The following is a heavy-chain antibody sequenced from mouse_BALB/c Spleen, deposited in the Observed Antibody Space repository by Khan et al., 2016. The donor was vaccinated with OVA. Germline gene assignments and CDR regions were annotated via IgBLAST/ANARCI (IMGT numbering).Heavy chain of an antibody. J-gene: IGHJ2*01. V-gene: IGHV1-9*01. CDR1: GYAFRSYW. CDR2: ILPGTGNT. D-gene: IGHD2-10*01. CDR3: ARPYYDDS. Sequence: QVQLQQPGPELMNPGASVKISCKATGYAFRSYWIEWLKQRPGHGLEWVGEILPGTGNTNYNEQFEGKATFTVDPSSNTAYLQLSSLTSEDSAVCDCARPYYDDSWGQGTTLTVSS.